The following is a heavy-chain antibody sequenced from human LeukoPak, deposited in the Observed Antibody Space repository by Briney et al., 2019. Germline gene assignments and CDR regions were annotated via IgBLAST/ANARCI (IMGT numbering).Heavy chain of an antibody. V-gene: IGHV3-30*04. CDR3: ARDSGSYNDY. CDR2: ISYDGSNK. D-gene: IGHD1-26*01. CDR1: GFTFSSYA. J-gene: IGHJ4*02. Sequence: GGSLRLSCAASGFTFSSYAMHWVRQAPGKGLEWVAVISYDGSNKYYADSVKGRFTISRDNSKNTLYLQMNSLRAEDTAVYYCARDSGSYNDYWGQGTLVTVSS.